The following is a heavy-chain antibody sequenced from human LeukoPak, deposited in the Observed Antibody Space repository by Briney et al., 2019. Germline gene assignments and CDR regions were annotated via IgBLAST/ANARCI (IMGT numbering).Heavy chain of an antibody. V-gene: IGHV3-7*01. D-gene: IGHD5-18*01. CDR3: TRPSGGYSYDY. CDR2: IKQDGSDE. Sequence: HPGGSLRLSCAVSGFTFSSYWMSWVRQAPGKGLEWVANIKQDGSDEYYVGSVKGRFTISRDNAKNSLYLQMNSLRAEDTAVYYCTRPSGGYSYDYWGQGTLVTVSS. J-gene: IGHJ4*02. CDR1: GFTFSSYW.